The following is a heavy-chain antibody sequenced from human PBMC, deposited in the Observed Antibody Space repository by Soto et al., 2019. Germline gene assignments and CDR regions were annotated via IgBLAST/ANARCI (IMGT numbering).Heavy chain of an antibody. D-gene: IGHD2-21*02. Sequence: EAQLVESGGGLVQPGGSLRLSCAASVFNFSPYWMHWVRQTPGKGLVWVSRINAEGNTIYADSVKGRFTISIDNAKNMLYLQMTSLRAEDTAVYFCARGSNTAFDPWGQGTLVTVSS. CDR1: VFNFSPYW. CDR3: ARGSNTAFDP. J-gene: IGHJ5*02. V-gene: IGHV3-74*01. CDR2: INAEGNT.